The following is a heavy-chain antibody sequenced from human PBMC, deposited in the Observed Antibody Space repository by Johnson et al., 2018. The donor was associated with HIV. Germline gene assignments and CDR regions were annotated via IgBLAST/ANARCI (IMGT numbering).Heavy chain of an antibody. CDR2: IYSGGST. CDR3: ARGTIIMFRGVIGFDI. V-gene: IGHV3-66*01. Sequence: MLLVESGGGVVRPGDSLRLSCVASGFTFDDYGMNWVRLVPGKGLEWVSVIYSGGSTYYADSVKGRFTISGDTSKNTLHLEMNRLRAEDTAMYYCARGTIIMFRGVIGFDIWGQGTMVTVSS. CDR1: GFTFDDYG. D-gene: IGHD3-10*01. J-gene: IGHJ3*02.